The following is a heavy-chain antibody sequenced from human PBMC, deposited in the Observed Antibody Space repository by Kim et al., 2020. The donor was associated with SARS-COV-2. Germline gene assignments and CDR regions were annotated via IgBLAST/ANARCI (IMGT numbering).Heavy chain of an antibody. V-gene: IGHV4-34*01. CDR3: AGFNYGDYHY. CDR1: GGSFSGYY. D-gene: IGHD4-17*01. Sequence: SETLSLTCAVYGGSFSGYYWSWIRQPPGKGLEWIGEINHSGSTNYNPSLKSRVTISVDTSKNQFSLKLSSVTAADTAVYYCAGFNYGDYHYWGQGTLVT. CDR2: INHSGST. J-gene: IGHJ4*02.